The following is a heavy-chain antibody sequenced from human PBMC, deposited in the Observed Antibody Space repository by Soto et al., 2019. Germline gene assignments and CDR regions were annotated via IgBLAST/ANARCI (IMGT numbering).Heavy chain of an antibody. V-gene: IGHV4-31*03. D-gene: IGHD6-6*01. CDR3: ARGRIAARRRGPFAY. CDR1: GGSISSGGYY. J-gene: IGHJ4*02. CDR2: IYYSGST. Sequence: SETLSLTCTVSGGSISSGGYYWSWIRQHPGKGLEWIGYIYYSGSTYYNPSLKSRVTISVDTSKNQFSLKLSSVTAADTAVYYCARGRIAARRRGPFAYWGQGTRVTVSS.